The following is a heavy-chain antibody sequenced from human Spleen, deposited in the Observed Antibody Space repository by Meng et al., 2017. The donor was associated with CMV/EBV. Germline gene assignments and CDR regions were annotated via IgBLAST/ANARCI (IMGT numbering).Heavy chain of an antibody. CDR2: MNPNSGNT. V-gene: IGHV1-8*01. CDR1: VYTFTSYD. J-gene: IGHJ6*02. Sequence: ASVKVSCKASVYTFTSYDINWVRQATGQGLEWMGWMNPNSGNTGYAQKFQGRVTMTRNTSISTAYMELSSLRSEDTAVYYCARGRGKYCSSTSCYGRGHGNYYGMDVWGQGTTVTVSS. D-gene: IGHD2-2*01. CDR3: ARGRGKYCSSTSCYGRGHGNYYGMDV.